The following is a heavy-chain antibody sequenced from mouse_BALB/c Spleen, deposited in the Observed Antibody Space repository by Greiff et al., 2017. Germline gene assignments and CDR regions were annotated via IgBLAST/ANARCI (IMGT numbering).Heavy chain of an antibody. V-gene: IGHV1S22*01. Sequence: LQQPGSELVRPGASVKLSCKASGYTFTSYWMHWVKQRPGQGLEWIGNIYPGSGSTNYDEKFKSMATLTVDTSSSTAYMQHSSLTSEDSAVYYCTARAYYGNPFAYWGQGTLVTVSA. CDR1: GYTFTSYW. CDR3: TARAYYGNPFAY. CDR2: IYPGSGST. D-gene: IGHD2-10*01. J-gene: IGHJ3*01.